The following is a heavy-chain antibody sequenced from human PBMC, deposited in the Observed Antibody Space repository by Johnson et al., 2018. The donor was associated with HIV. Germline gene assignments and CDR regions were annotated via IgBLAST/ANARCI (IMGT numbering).Heavy chain of an antibody. J-gene: IGHJ3*02. D-gene: IGHD1-1*01. V-gene: IGHV3-33*03. CDR1: GFTFSSYA. Sequence: QVQLVESGGGVVQPGGSLRLSCAASGFTFSSYAMHWVRQAPGKGLQWVAVIWFDGSNKYYAESVQGRFNISRDNPKNTLYLQMNSLRAEDTAVYYCAKDRTGFDAFDIWGRGTMVTVSS. CDR3: AKDRTGFDAFDI. CDR2: IWFDGSNK.